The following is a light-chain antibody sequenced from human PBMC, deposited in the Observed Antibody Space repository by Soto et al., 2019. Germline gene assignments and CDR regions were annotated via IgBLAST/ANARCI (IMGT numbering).Light chain of an antibody. CDR1: QDISNY. J-gene: IGKJ1*01. V-gene: IGKV1-27*01. CDR2: ATS. Sequence: DIQMTQSPSSLSASVGDRVSITCRASQDISNYLAWYQQKPGKVPKLLFYATSSLPSGVPSRFSGSGSGTDFTLTISSLQPEDVATYFCQNYNSVPRTFGQGTRVEIK. CDR3: QNYNSVPRT.